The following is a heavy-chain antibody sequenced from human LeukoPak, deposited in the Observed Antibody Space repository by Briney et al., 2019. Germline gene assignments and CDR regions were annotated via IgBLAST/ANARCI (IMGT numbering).Heavy chain of an antibody. D-gene: IGHD3-16*01. Sequence: SETLSLTCTVSGGSISSGGYYWSWIRQHPGKGLEWIGYIYYSGSTYYNPSLKSRVTISVDTSKNQFSLKLSAVTAADTAVYYCAGQLGVGVWALDRWGQGTLVTVSS. J-gene: IGHJ4*02. CDR3: AGQLGVGVWALDR. V-gene: IGHV4-31*03. CDR2: IYYSGST. CDR1: GGSISSGGYY.